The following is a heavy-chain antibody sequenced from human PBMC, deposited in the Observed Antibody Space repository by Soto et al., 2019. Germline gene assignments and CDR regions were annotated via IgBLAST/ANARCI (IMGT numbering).Heavy chain of an antibody. CDR3: ARDHIPLAGTPTTWFDP. J-gene: IGHJ5*02. CDR1: GFTFSSYG. Sequence: GGSLRLSCAASGFTFSSYGMHWVRQAPGKGLEWVAVIWYDGSNKYYADSVKGRFTISRDNSKNTLYLQMNSLRAEDTAVYYCARDHIPLAGTPTTWFDPWGQGTLVTVSS. D-gene: IGHD6-19*01. CDR2: IWYDGSNK. V-gene: IGHV3-33*01.